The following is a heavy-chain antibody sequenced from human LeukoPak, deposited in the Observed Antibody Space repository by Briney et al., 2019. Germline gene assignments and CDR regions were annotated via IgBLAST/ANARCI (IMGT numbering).Heavy chain of an antibody. Sequence: PSETLSLTCTVSGGSISSGSYYWSWIRQPAGKGLEWVGRIDTSGSTNYNPSLKSRVTIAMDTSKNQFSLKLRSVTVADTAVYYCAMVSSRWGFDYFDYWGQGTLVAVSS. V-gene: IGHV4-61*02. CDR3: AMVSSRWGFDYFDY. CDR2: IDTSGST. J-gene: IGHJ4*02. CDR1: GGSISSGSYY. D-gene: IGHD7-27*01.